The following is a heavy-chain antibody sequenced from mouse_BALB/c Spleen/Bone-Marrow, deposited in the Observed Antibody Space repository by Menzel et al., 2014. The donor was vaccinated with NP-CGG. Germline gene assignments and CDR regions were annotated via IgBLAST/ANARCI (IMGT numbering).Heavy chain of an antibody. CDR3: ARGLYGNYGE. Sequence: QVQLQQPGAELMKPGASVKISCKATGYIFSSYWIEWIKQRPGRGLEWIGEILPGSGRANYNENFKGKATFTADRSSNTAYKQLSSLTSEDSAVYYCARGLYGNYGEWGQGASVTVSS. CDR2: ILPGSGRA. J-gene: IGHJ4*01. D-gene: IGHD2-1*01. CDR1: GYIFSSYW. V-gene: IGHV1-9*01.